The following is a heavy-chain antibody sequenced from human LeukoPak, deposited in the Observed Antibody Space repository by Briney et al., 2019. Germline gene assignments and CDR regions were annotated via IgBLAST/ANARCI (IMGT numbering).Heavy chain of an antibody. CDR1: GFTFSRHY. CDR3: ARDREYSYGPPDLGY. D-gene: IGHD5-18*01. Sequence: GGSLRLSCAASGFTFSRHYMTWVRQAPGKGLEWVANVKQDGSDKFYVDSVKGRFTISRDNAKNSLYLQMNSLRAEDTAVYYCARDREYSYGPPDLGYWGQGTLVTVSS. J-gene: IGHJ4*02. V-gene: IGHV3-7*01. CDR2: VKQDGSDK.